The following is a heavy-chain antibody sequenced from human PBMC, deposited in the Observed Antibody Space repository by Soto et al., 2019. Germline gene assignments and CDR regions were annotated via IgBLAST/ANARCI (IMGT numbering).Heavy chain of an antibody. J-gene: IGHJ2*01. D-gene: IGHD2-15*01. CDR3: PRGRGGGYCSGGSCSTYWYFDL. V-gene: IGHV3-23*01. Sequence: GGSLRLSCAASGFTFSSYAMSWVRQAPGKGLEWVSGISGSGDSTYYADSVKGRFTISRDNSKNTVYLQMNSLRAEDTAVYYCPRGRGGGYCSGGSCSTYWYFDLWGRGTLVTVSS. CDR1: GFTFSSYA. CDR2: ISGSGDST.